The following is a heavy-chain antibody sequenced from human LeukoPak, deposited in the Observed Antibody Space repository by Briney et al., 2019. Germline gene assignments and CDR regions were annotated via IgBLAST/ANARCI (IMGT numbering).Heavy chain of an antibody. CDR1: GFTFSSYA. D-gene: IGHD3-10*02. CDR3: AELGITMIGGV. CDR2: ISSSSSYI. J-gene: IGHJ6*04. Sequence: GGSLRLSCAASGFTFSSYAMSWVRQAPGKGLEWVSAISSSSSYIYYADSVKGRFTISRDNAKNSLYLQMNSLRAEGTAVYYCAELGITMIGGVWGKGTTVTISS. V-gene: IGHV3-21*01.